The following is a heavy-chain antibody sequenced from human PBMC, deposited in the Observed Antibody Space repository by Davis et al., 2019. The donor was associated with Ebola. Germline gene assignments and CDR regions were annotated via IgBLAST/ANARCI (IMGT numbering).Heavy chain of an antibody. CDR2: IIPIFGTA. V-gene: IGHV1-69*13. D-gene: IGHD2-2*01. CDR1: GYTFTSYG. Sequence: SVKVSCKASGYTFTSYGISWVRQAPGQGLEWMGGIIPIFGTANYAQKFQGRVTITADESTSTAYMELSSLRSEDTAVYYCARGGNPIVVVPAATQRPRYNWFDPWGQGTLVTVSS. J-gene: IGHJ5*02. CDR3: ARGGNPIVVVPAATQRPRYNWFDP.